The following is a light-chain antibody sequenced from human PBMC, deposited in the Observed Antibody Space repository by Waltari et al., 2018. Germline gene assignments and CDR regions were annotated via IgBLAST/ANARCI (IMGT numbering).Light chain of an antibody. CDR3: MQGAHWPYT. V-gene: IGKV2-30*02. CDR1: QSLVHSDGNTN. CDR2: KVS. Sequence: DVVLTQSPLALPVTLGQPASISCQSSQSLVHSDGNTNLSWFQQRPGQSPRRLIYKVSNRDSGVPDRVSGSGSGTDFTLKISRVEAEDVAVYFCMQGAHWPYTFGQGTELEIK. J-gene: IGKJ2*01.